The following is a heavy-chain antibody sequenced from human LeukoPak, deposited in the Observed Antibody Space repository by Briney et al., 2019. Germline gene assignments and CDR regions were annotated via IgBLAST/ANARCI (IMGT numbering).Heavy chain of an antibody. CDR1: GGSIRSYY. V-gene: IGHV4-59*01. CDR3: ARDLRIVGATAFAFDI. D-gene: IGHD1-26*01. Sequence: SETLSLTCTVSGGSIRSYYWSWIRQPPGKGLEWIGYIYYSGSTNYNPSLKSRVTISVDTSKNQFSLKLSSVTAADTAVYYCARDLRIVGATAFAFDIWGQGTMVTVSS. CDR2: IYYSGST. J-gene: IGHJ3*02.